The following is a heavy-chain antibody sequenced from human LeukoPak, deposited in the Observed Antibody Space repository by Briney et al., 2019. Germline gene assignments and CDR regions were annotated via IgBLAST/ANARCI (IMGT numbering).Heavy chain of an antibody. J-gene: IGHJ5*01. V-gene: IGHV1-18*01. CDR3: ARDFWNFYDSSGYYRDFDS. CDR1: TSH. D-gene: IGHD3-22*01. CDR2: IGSYESDT. Sequence: ASVKVSCKATSHISWVRQAPGQGLEWMGWIGSYESDTYYAQKFQGRVTVTTDTSTNTAYMELRSLRADDTAVYYCARDFWNFYDSSGYYRDFDSWGQGTLVTVSS.